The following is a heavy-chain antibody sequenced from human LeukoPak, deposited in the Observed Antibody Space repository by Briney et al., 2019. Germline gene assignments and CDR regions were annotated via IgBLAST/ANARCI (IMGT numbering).Heavy chain of an antibody. V-gene: IGHV3-7*01. CDR3: ARDHNVADV. D-gene: IGHD2-8*01. J-gene: IGHJ3*01. Sequence: GGSLRLSCEASGFTFSHYWMTWYRQAPGKGPEWVANLNQDGSVQAYGDSVRGRFTISRDNAKNSVYIQMSSLGVEDTAMYYCARDHNVADVWGQGTMVTVSS. CDR2: LNQDGSVQ. CDR1: GFTFSHYW.